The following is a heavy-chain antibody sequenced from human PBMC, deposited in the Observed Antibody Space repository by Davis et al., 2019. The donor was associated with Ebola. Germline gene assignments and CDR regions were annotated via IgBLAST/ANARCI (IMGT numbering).Heavy chain of an antibody. J-gene: IGHJ6*02. D-gene: IGHD1-14*01. V-gene: IGHV1-8*01. CDR1: GYTFTSYD. Sequence: ASVKVSCKASGYTFTSYDINWVRQATGQGLEWMGWMNPNSGNTGYAQKFQGRVTMTRDTSTSTVYMELSSLRSEDTAVYYCARAENRGHGMDVWGQGTTVTVSS. CDR2: MNPNSGNT. CDR3: ARAENRGHGMDV.